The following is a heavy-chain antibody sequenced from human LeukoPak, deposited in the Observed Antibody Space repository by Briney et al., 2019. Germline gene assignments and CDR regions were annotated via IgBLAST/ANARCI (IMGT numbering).Heavy chain of an antibody. CDR3: AKDQNPVRGVTQLDY. Sequence: PGGSLRLSCAASGFTFSSYSMNWVRQAPGKGLEWVSSISSSSSYIYYADPVKGRFTISRDNAKNSLYLQMNSLRAEGTAVYYCAKDQNPVRGVTQLDYWGQGTLVTVSS. D-gene: IGHD3-10*01. CDR1: GFTFSSYS. V-gene: IGHV3-21*01. CDR2: ISSSSSYI. J-gene: IGHJ4*02.